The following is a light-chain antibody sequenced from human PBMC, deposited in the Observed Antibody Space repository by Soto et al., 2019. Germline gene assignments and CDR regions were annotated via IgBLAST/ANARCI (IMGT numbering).Light chain of an antibody. J-gene: IGLJ2*01. Sequence: QAVLTQPPSVSAAPGQKVTISCSGSSSNIGNNYVSWYHQFPGAAPKLLIYDNYKRPSGVPDRFSGFKSGTTATLGITGLQTGDEADYYCGTWDTNLTAGLFGGGTKLTVL. V-gene: IGLV1-51*01. CDR2: DNY. CDR3: GTWDTNLTAGL. CDR1: SSNIGNNY.